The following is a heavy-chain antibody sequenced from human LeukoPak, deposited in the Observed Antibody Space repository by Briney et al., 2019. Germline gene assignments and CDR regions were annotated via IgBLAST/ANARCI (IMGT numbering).Heavy chain of an antibody. D-gene: IGHD2-21*01. CDR3: AREGDGSRYYFDY. CDR2: INGRGGII. Sequence: GGSLRLSCKASGFSFSNYYMNWVRQAPGKGLEWLSHINGRGGIINYADSVKGRFTISRDNARNSLVLHMSSLGAEDTAVYYCAREGDGSRYYFDYWGQGILVTVSS. J-gene: IGHJ4*02. CDR1: GFSFSNYY. V-gene: IGHV3-48*04.